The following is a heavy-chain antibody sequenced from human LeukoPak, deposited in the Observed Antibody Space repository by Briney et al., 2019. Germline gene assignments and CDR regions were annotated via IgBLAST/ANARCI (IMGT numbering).Heavy chain of an antibody. CDR1: GASINTYY. V-gene: IGHV4-59*01. CDR2: IYYSGTT. J-gene: IGHJ4*02. D-gene: IGHD3-10*01. Sequence: SETLSLTCAVSGASINTYYWSWIRQPPGKGLEWIGYIYYSGTTSYNTSLKTRVTISIDTSKNQFSLKLSSVTAADTAVYYCARVLRPMASQYYFDYWGQGTLVIVSS. CDR3: ARVLRPMASQYYFDY.